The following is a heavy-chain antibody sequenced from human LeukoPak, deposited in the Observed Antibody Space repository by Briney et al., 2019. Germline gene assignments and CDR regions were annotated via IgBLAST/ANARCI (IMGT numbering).Heavy chain of an antibody. Sequence: GGSLRLSCAASGFDFSSNWVHWVRHAPGQGLVWVSRIKGDGISTNYADSVKGRFTISRDIAKNTLYLQMNSLRAEDTGVYYCAKDHYWSIDYWGRGTLVTVSS. J-gene: IGHJ4*02. CDR1: GFDFSSNW. D-gene: IGHD3-3*01. CDR2: IKGDGIST. V-gene: IGHV3-74*01. CDR3: AKDHYWSIDY.